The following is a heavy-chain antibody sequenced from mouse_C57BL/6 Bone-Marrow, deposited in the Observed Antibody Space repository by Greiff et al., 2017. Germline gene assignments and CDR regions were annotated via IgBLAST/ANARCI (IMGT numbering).Heavy chain of an antibody. CDR2: IYPGSGST. CDR1: GYTFTSYW. CDR3: AREKSSPLEWYFDV. J-gene: IGHJ1*03. D-gene: IGHD1-3*01. Sequence: VQLQQPGAELVKPGASVKMSCKASGYTFTSYWITWVKQRPGQGLEWIGDIYPGSGSTNYNEKFKSKATLTVDTSSSTAYMQLSSLTSEDSAVYYCAREKSSPLEWYFDVWGTGTTVTVSS. V-gene: IGHV1-55*01.